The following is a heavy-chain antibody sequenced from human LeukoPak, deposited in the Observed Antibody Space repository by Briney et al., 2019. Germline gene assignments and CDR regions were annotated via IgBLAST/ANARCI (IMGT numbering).Heavy chain of an antibody. CDR3: AKEGRWLDS. Sequence: GGSLRLSCAASGFTFSSSAMHWVRQTPGKGLEWVAELLYDGSHEFYADVVKGRFTTSRDNSKNTLYLQINSLRAEDTAVYYCAKEGRWLDSWGQGTLVTVS. J-gene: IGHJ4*02. CDR1: GFTFSSSA. D-gene: IGHD4-23*01. V-gene: IGHV3-30*18. CDR2: LLYDGSHE.